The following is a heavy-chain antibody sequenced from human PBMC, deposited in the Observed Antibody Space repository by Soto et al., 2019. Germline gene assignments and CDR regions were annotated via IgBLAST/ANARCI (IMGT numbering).Heavy chain of an antibody. Sequence: GGSLRLSCAASGFTFSTYGMHWVRQAPGKGLEWVAVIWYDGTNKYYADSVKGRFTISRDDSKNTLYLQMNSLKASDTAMYYCARGVAEDYYYYGMDVWGQGTTVTVSS. V-gene: IGHV3-33*01. CDR2: IWYDGTNK. J-gene: IGHJ6*02. D-gene: IGHD2-15*01. CDR1: GFTFSTYG. CDR3: ARGVAEDYYYYGMDV.